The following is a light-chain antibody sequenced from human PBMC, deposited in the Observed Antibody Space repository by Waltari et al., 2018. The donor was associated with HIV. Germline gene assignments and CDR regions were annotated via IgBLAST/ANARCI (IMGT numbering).Light chain of an antibody. Sequence: EIVLTQSPATLSFSPGDTATLSCRASQSVSSYLAWYQQKPGQAPRLLIYDASNRATGIPARFSGSGSGTDFTLTISSLEPEDFAVYYCQQSSNWPPLTFGGGTKVEIK. J-gene: IGKJ4*01. CDR2: DAS. CDR1: QSVSSY. V-gene: IGKV3-11*01. CDR3: QQSSNWPPLT.